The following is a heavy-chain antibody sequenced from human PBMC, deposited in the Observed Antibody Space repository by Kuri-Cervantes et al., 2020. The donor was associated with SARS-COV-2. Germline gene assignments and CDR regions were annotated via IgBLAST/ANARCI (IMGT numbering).Heavy chain of an antibody. CDR3: ARGGRTRNSYYFDY. CDR1: GGSISSSSYY. CDR2: IYTSGST. V-gene: IGHV4-39*07. J-gene: IGHJ4*02. D-gene: IGHD3-10*01. Sequence: GSLRLSCTVSGGSISSSSYYWGWIRQPPGKGLEWIGSIYTSGSTNYNPSLKSRVTISVDTSKNQFSLKLSSVTAADTAVYYCARGGRTRNSYYFDYWGQGTLVTVSS.